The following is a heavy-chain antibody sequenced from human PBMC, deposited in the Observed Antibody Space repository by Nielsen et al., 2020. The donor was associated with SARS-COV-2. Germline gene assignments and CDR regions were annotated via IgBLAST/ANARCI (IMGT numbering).Heavy chain of an antibody. D-gene: IGHD3-10*01. CDR3: ARDTMVRGVIIPYYYYGMDV. V-gene: IGHV4-39*07. CDR2: IYYSGST. J-gene: IGHJ6*02. Sequence: VRQMPGKGLEWIGSIYYSGSTYYNPSLKSRVTISVDTSKNQFSLKLSSVTAADTAVYYCARDTMVRGVIIPYYYYGMDVWGQGTTVTVSS.